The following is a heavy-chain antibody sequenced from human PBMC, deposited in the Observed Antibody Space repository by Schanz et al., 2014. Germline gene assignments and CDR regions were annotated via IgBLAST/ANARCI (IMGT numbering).Heavy chain of an antibody. Sequence: QVHLVQSGAEVKKPGASVKVSCKASGYNITSNDVTWVRQATGQGLEWMGWMNPNSGNTGYAQKCQGRVTVTRDTSRSTVYMELSSLRSEDTAVYYCARAPTAYCSDTSCLGTPFDYWGQGTLVTVSS. CDR2: MNPNSGNT. J-gene: IGHJ4*02. D-gene: IGHD2-2*01. CDR1: GYNITSND. CDR3: ARAPTAYCSDTSCLGTPFDY. V-gene: IGHV1-8*01.